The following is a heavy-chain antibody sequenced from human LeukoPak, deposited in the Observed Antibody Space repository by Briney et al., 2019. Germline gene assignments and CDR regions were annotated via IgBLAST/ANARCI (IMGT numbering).Heavy chain of an antibody. CDR2: ISGGGSYT. V-gene: IGHV3-23*01. CDR1: GFSFSSFA. D-gene: IGHD6-19*01. J-gene: IGHJ4*02. Sequence: GGSLRLSCVGSGFSFSSFAVSWVRQAPGKGLEWVSTISGGGSYTYFADSVKGRFTVSRDDSKSMHFLQMNSLRPEDTALYFCAKRITVSAGYYLDSWGRGTLVTVSS. CDR3: AKRITVSAGYYLDS.